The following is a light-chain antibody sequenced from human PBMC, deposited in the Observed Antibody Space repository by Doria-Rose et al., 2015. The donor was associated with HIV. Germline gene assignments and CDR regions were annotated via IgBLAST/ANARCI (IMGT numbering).Light chain of an antibody. J-gene: IGKJ3*01. CDR3: QQYYDTPS. CDR1: QSLLYTSKNY. Sequence: DIRMTQSPESLGMSLGERATLHCKSNQSLLYTSKNYLAWYQQKPGQPPTLLIYWASTRQSGVPARFSGSGSGTDFTLTISSLEAEDVAVYYCQQYYDTPSFGPGTTVDIK. CDR2: WAS. V-gene: IGKV4-1*01.